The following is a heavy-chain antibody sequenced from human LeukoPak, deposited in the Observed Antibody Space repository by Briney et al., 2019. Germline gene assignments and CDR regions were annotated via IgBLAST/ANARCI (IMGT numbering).Heavy chain of an antibody. CDR1: GFTFSNYA. J-gene: IGHJ3*02. D-gene: IGHD3-22*01. V-gene: IGHV3-21*04. CDR3: AKDQSPDYYDSSSTGPGVAFDI. Sequence: GGSLRLSCAASGFTFSNYAMNWVRQAPGKGLEWVSRINYDSSHIYYAASVRGRFTISRDNARHSVYLQMNSLRAEDTALYYCAKDQSPDYYDSSSTGPGVAFDIWGQGTMVTVSS. CDR2: INYDSSHI.